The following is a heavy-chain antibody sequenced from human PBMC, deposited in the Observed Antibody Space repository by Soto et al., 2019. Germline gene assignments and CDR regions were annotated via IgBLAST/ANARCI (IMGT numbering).Heavy chain of an antibody. CDR3: AGGSGSGSYYVFDI. Sequence: GASVKVSCKASGHTFTGYYMHWVRQAPGQGLEWMGWINPNSGGTNYAQKFQGRVTMTRDTSISKAYMELSRLRSDDTAVYYCAGGSGSGSYYVFDIWGQGTMVTVSS. D-gene: IGHD3-10*01. CDR1: GHTFTGYY. J-gene: IGHJ3*02. V-gene: IGHV1-2*02. CDR2: INPNSGGT.